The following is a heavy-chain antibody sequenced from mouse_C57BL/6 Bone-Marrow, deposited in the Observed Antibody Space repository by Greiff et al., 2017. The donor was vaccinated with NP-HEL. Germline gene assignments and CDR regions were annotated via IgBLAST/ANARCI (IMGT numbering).Heavy chain of an antibody. CDR3: AKMVTTRYFDV. Sequence: QVQLQQSGAELVRPGASVKLSCKASGYTFTDYYINWVKQRPGQGLEWIARIYPGSGNTYYNEKFKGKATLTAEKSSSTAYMQLSSLTSEDSAVYFCAKMVTTRYFDVWGTGTTVTVSS. CDR2: IYPGSGNT. D-gene: IGHD2-2*01. J-gene: IGHJ1*03. V-gene: IGHV1-76*01. CDR1: GYTFTDYY.